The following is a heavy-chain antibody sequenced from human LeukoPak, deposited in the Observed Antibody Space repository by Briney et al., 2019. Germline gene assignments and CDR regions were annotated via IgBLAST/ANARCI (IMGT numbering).Heavy chain of an antibody. J-gene: IGHJ4*02. CDR3: ARDDRSGYSTLGY. Sequence: SETLSLTCTVSGGSISSHYWSWIRQPPRKGLEWVWDIYYSGSTNYNPSLNSRVTISLDTSKNQFSLNLRSVTAADTAVYYCARDDRSGYSTLGYWGQGTLVTVSS. D-gene: IGHD3-22*01. CDR2: IYYSGST. V-gene: IGHV4-59*11. CDR1: GGSISSHY.